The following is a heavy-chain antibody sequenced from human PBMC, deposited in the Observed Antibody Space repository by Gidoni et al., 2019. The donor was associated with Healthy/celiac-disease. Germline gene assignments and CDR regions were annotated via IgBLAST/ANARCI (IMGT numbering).Heavy chain of an antibody. V-gene: IGHV3-30-3*01. J-gene: IGHJ4*02. CDR2: ISYDGSNK. CDR1: GFTFSSYA. D-gene: IGHD6-19*01. Sequence: QVQLVESGGGVVQPGRSLRLSCAASGFTFSSYAMHWVRQAPGKGLEWVAVISYDGSNKYYADSVKGRFTISRDNSKNTLYLQMNSLRAEDTAVYYCARDSIAVAAPEFDYWGQGTLVTVSS. CDR3: ARDSIAVAAPEFDY.